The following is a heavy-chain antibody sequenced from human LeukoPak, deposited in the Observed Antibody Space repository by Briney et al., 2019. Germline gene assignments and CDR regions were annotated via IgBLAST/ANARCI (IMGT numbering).Heavy chain of an antibody. CDR2: ISSSSSTI. CDR3: ARVIIDDYVWGSYRYGAFDI. J-gene: IGHJ3*02. V-gene: IGHV3-48*04. D-gene: IGHD3-16*02. CDR1: GFTFSSYG. Sequence: GGSLRLSCAASGFTFSSYGMHWVRQAPGKGLEWVSYISSSSSTIYYADSVKGRFTISRDNAKNSLYLQMNSLRAEDTAVYYCARVIIDDYVWGSYRYGAFDIWGQGTMVTVSS.